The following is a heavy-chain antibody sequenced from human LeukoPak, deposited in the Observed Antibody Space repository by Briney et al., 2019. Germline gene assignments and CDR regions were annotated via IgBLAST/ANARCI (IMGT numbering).Heavy chain of an antibody. V-gene: IGHV3-64*01. CDR2: ISSNGGST. CDR3: ARAGKAAAGTPWFDP. Sequence: GGSLRLSCASCGFTFSSYAMHWVRQAPGKGLEYVSAISSNGGSTYYANSVKGRFTISRDNSKNTLYLQMGNLRAEDMAVYYCARAGKAAAGTPWFDPWGQGTLVTVSS. J-gene: IGHJ5*02. D-gene: IGHD6-13*01. CDR1: GFTFSSYA.